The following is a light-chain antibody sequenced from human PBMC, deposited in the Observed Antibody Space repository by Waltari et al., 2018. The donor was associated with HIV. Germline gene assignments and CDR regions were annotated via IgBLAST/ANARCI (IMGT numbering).Light chain of an antibody. Sequence: SYELTQPPSVSVSPGQAATITCSGDKLDDKYVCWYQQKPGRSPVLVIYQDDKRLPGIPDRFSGSNSGNTATLTISGTQTMDEADYYCQAWDSGTGVFGTGTTVTVL. CDR3: QAWDSGTGV. CDR2: QDD. V-gene: IGLV3-1*01. CDR1: KLDDKY. J-gene: IGLJ1*01.